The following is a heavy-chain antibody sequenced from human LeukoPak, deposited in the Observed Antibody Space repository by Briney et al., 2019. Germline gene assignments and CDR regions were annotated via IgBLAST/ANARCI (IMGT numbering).Heavy chain of an antibody. V-gene: IGHV4-59*01. CDR2: IYYSGGT. CDR1: GGSISPYY. D-gene: IGHD3-10*01. J-gene: IGHJ3*02. CDR3: ARAYYYGSGTFDI. Sequence: SETLSLTCTVPGGSISPYYWSWIRQPPGKGLEWIGYIYYSGGTYYNPPLKSRVTISVDTSKNQFSLKLTSVTAADTAVYYCARAYYYGSGTFDIWGQGTMVTVSS.